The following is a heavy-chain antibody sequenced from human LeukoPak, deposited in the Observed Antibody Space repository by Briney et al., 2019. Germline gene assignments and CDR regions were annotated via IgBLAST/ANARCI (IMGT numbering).Heavy chain of an antibody. CDR2: INSDGSST. J-gene: IGHJ4*02. V-gene: IGHV3-74*01. CDR1: GFTFSSNW. D-gene: IGHD5-18*01. Sequence: GRSLRLSCAASGFTFSSNWMHWVRQAPGKGLVWVSRINSDGSSTSYADSVKGRFTISRDNAKNTLYLQMNSLRAEDTAVYYCAKDDRIQTRRYSYNYWGQGTLVTVSS. CDR3: AKDDRIQTRRYSYNY.